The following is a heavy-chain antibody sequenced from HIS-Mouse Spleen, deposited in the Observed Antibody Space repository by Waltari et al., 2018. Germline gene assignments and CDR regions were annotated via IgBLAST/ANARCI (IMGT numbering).Heavy chain of an antibody. CDR3: ASLSVTTAFDI. Sequence: EVQLVESGGGLVQPGGSLRLSCAASGFTVSSNYMSWVRQAPGKGLEWVSVIYSGGSTYYADSVKGRFTISRDNSKNTLYLQMNSLRAEDTAVYYCASLSVTTAFDIWGQGTMVTVSS. J-gene: IGHJ3*02. CDR1: GFTVSSNY. D-gene: IGHD4-4*01. V-gene: IGHV3-66*01. CDR2: IYSGGST.